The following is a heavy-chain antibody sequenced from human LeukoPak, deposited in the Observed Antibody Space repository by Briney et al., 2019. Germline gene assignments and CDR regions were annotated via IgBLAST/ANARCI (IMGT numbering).Heavy chain of an antibody. CDR3: ARGFNSFDI. V-gene: IGHV3-72*01. Sequence: GGSLRLSCAAFGFTFSDHYMDWVRQAPGKGLEWVGRSRNKANSYSTVYAASVTGRFTVSRDKSQNSLFLHMNSLKTEDTAVYYCARGFNSFDIWGRGTMVTVSS. CDR1: GFTFSDHY. J-gene: IGHJ3*02. CDR2: SRNKANSYST.